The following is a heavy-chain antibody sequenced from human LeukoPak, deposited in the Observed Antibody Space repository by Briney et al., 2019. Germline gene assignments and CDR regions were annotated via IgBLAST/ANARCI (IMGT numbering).Heavy chain of an antibody. CDR1: GYTFTGYY. CDR2: INPNSGGT. CDR3: ARDNPPWYSSGWYHHYYYYMDV. Sequence: ASVKVSCKASGYTFTGYYMHWVRQAPGQGLEWMGWINPNSGGTNYAQKFQGRVTMTRDTSISTAYMELRSLRSDDTAVYYCARDNPPWYSSGWYHHYYYYMDVWGKGTTVTVSS. D-gene: IGHD6-19*01. J-gene: IGHJ6*03. V-gene: IGHV1-2*02.